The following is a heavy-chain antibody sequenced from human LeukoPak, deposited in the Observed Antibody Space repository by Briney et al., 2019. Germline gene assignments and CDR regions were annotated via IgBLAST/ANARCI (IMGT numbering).Heavy chain of an antibody. CDR2: IFHSGST. Sequence: PSETLSLTCAVSGGSISSSNWWSWVRQPSGKGLEWIGEIFHSGSTNYNPSLQSRVTISVDESKNQFSLKLSSVTAADTAVYYCARNQMTTVTGFYYYGMDVWGKGTTVTVSS. J-gene: IGHJ6*04. CDR1: GGSISSSNW. D-gene: IGHD4-17*01. V-gene: IGHV4-4*02. CDR3: ARNQMTTVTGFYYYGMDV.